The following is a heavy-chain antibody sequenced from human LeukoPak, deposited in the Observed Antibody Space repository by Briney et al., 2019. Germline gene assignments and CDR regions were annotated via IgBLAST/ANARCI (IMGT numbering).Heavy chain of an antibody. CDR1: GYTFTSYT. CDR2: IHTSTGNP. Sequence: ASVKVSCKASGYTFTSYTMHWVRQAPGQGLEWMGWIHTSTGNPTYAQDFTGRFVFSLDTSVSTAFLRISSLKAEDTAVYYCAREHSYYNLLTGYWGRGTLVTVSS. J-gene: IGHJ1*01. V-gene: IGHV7-4-1*02. CDR3: AREHSYYNLLTGY. D-gene: IGHD3-9*01.